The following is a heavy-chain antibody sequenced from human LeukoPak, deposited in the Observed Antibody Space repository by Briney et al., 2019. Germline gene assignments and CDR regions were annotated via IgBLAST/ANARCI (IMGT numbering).Heavy chain of an antibody. D-gene: IGHD6-13*01. J-gene: IGHJ3*02. CDR1: GGSISSYY. V-gene: IGHV4-4*07. CDR3: ARDAPSSSWYKRDAFDI. Sequence: PSETLSLTCTVSGGSISSYYWSWIRQPAGKGLEWIGRIYTSGSTNYNPSLKSRVTISVDTSKNQFSLKLSSVTAADTAVYYCARDAPSSSWYKRDAFDIWGQGTMVTVSS. CDR2: IYTSGST.